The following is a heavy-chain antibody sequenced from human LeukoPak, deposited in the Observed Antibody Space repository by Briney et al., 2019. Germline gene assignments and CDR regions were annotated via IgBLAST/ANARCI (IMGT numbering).Heavy chain of an antibody. V-gene: IGHV4-39*07. D-gene: IGHD2-2*01. CDR2: IYYSGST. Sequence: SETLSLTCTVSGGSISSSSYYWGWIRQPPGKGLEWIGSIYYSGSTYYNPSLKSRVTISVDTSKNQFSLKLSSVTAADTAVYYCASRIVVVPAAYVFRKADAFDIWGQGTMVTVSS. CDR1: GGSISSSSYY. J-gene: IGHJ3*02. CDR3: ASRIVVVPAAYVFRKADAFDI.